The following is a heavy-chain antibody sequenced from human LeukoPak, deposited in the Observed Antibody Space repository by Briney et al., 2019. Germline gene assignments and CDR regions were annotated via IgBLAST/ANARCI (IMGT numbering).Heavy chain of an antibody. CDR1: GFTFSSYW. CDR3: ASGTYYYDSSGYYRDAFDV. Sequence: GGSLRLSCAASGFTFSSYWMHWVRQAPGKGLVWVSRINSDGSSTSYADSVKGRFTISRDNAKNTLYLQMNSLRAEDTAVYYCASGTYYYDSSGYYRDAFDVWGQGTMVTVSS. J-gene: IGHJ3*01. D-gene: IGHD3-22*01. V-gene: IGHV3-74*01. CDR2: INSDGSST.